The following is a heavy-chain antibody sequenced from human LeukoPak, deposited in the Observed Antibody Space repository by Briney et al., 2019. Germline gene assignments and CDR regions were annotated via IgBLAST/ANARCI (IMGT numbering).Heavy chain of an antibody. Sequence: GESLKISCKGSGYSFTSYWIGWVRQMPGKGLEWMGIIYPGDSDTRYSPSFQGQVTISADKSISTAYLQWSSLKASDTAMYYCARAASSSSSFYYYYMDVWAKGPRSPSP. J-gene: IGHJ6*03. CDR2: IYPGDSDT. CDR1: GYSFTSYW. V-gene: IGHV5-51*01. D-gene: IGHD6-6*01. CDR3: ARAASSSSSFYYYYMDV.